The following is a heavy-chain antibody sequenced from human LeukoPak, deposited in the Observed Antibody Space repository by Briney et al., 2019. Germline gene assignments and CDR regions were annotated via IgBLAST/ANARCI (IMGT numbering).Heavy chain of an antibody. CDR2: ISSSSSTI. CDR3: TKLGNPWADGDYWADGS. Sequence: GGSLRLTCTPSGFTFRNYGMTWVRQAPGKGLEWVSYISSSSSTIFYADSVKGRFTISRDDAKNSLDLQMYSLRDEDTAMYYCTKLGNPWADGDYWADGSWGQGTLDTVSS. D-gene: IGHD5-24*01. V-gene: IGHV3-48*02. J-gene: IGHJ5*02. CDR1: GFTFRNYG.